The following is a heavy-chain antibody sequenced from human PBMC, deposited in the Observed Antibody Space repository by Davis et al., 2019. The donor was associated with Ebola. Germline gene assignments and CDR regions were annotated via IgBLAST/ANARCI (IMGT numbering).Heavy chain of an antibody. V-gene: IGHV3-23*01. CDR2: ISGSGGST. Sequence: GGSLRLSCAASGFTFSNYGMVWVRQAPGKGLEWVSAISGSGGSTYYADSVKGRFTISRDNSKNTLYLQMNSLRAEDTAVYYCARHDYGDSHFDYWGQGTLVTVSS. J-gene: IGHJ4*02. D-gene: IGHD4-17*01. CDR3: ARHDYGDSHFDY. CDR1: GFTFSNYG.